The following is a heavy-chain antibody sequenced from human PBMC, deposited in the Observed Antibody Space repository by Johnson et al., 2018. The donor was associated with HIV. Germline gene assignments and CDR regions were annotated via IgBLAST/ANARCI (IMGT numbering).Heavy chain of an antibody. Sequence: QVLLVESRGGEVQRGRSLGLSCAATGFTFSRYAIHWVRQASGKGLGWVAFISYDGSYVDSLKGRFTISRDNAKKSLYLQMSSLRAEDTALYYCARGGIYCFGDCHASDIWGQGTMVTVSS. CDR2: ISYDGS. CDR3: ARGGIYCFGDCHASDI. J-gene: IGHJ3*02. D-gene: IGHD2-21*02. CDR1: GFTFSRYA. V-gene: IGHV3-30*04.